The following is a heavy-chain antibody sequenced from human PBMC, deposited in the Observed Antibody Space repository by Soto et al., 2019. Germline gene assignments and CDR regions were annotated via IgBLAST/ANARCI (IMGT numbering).Heavy chain of an antibody. Sequence: PSETLSLTCTVSGGSISSYYWSWIRQPPGKGLEWIGYIYYSGSTNYNPSLKSRVTISVDTSKNQFSLKLSSVTAADTAVYYCARGLDAYSSSWYWFDYWGQGTLVTVS. CDR2: IYYSGST. J-gene: IGHJ4*02. CDR3: ARGLDAYSSSWYWFDY. D-gene: IGHD6-13*01. CDR1: GGSISSYY. V-gene: IGHV4-59*01.